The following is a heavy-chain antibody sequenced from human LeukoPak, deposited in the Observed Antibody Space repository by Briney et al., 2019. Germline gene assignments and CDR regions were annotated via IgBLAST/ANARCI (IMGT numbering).Heavy chain of an antibody. CDR3: ARAIQLWYSGMDV. CDR2: IYPGDSDT. CDR1: GFSFTSYW. V-gene: IGHV5-51*01. D-gene: IGHD5-18*01. J-gene: IGHJ6*02. Sequence: GESLKISCQTSGFSFTSYWIGWVRQMPGKGLEWMGIIYPGDSDTRYSPSFQGQVTISADKSMTTAYLQWSSLKASDTAIYYCARAIQLWYSGMDVWGQGTTVTVSS.